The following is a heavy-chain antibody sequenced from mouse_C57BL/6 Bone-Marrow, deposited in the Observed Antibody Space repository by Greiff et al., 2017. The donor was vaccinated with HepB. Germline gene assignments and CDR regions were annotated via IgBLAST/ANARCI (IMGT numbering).Heavy chain of an antibody. D-gene: IGHD3-1*01. J-gene: IGHJ2*01. CDR3: NTNVGAFVDY. Sequence: EVKLMESGAELVRPGASVKLSCTASGFNINDDYMHWVKQRPEQGLEWIGWIDPENGDTEYASKFKGKATITADTSSNTAYLQLSSLTSEDTAAYYYNTNVGAFVDYWGRGNTLTVSA. V-gene: IGHV14-4*01. CDR1: GFNINDDY. CDR2: IDPENGDT.